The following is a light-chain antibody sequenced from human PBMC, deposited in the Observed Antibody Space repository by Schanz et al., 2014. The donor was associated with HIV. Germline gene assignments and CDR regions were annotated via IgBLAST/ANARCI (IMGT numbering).Light chain of an antibody. CDR1: SSNIGSNT. Sequence: QPVLAQPPSASGTPGQRVTISCSGRSSNIGSNTVNWYQQLPGTAPKLLIYSNNQRPSGVPDRISGSKSGTSSSLAISGLQSEDEADYYCSSYTISRNVLFGGGTKLTVL. CDR3: SSYTISRNVL. CDR2: SNN. V-gene: IGLV1-44*01. J-gene: IGLJ2*01.